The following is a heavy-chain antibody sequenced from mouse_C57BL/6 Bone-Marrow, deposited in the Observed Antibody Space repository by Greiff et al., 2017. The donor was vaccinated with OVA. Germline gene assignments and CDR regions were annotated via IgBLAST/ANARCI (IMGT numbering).Heavy chain of an antibody. J-gene: IGHJ3*01. Sequence: EVHLVESGGGLVKPGGSLKLSCAASGFTFSDYGMHWVRQAPEKGLEWVAYISSGSSTIYYADTVKGRFTISRDNAKNTLFLQMTSLRSEDTAMYYCARGDYGPFAYWGQGTLVTVSA. D-gene: IGHD2-4*01. V-gene: IGHV5-17*01. CDR3: ARGDYGPFAY. CDR2: ISSGSSTI. CDR1: GFTFSDYG.